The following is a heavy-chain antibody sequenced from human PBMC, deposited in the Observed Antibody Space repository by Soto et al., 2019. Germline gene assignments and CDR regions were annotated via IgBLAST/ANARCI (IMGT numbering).Heavy chain of an antibody. J-gene: IGHJ4*02. CDR1: GDSIRSGNHY. Sequence: SETLSLTCTVSGDSIRSGNHYWSWIRQPPGKGLEWIGYIYYSGSTYYNPSLKSRVTISVDTSKNQFSLKLSSVTAADTAVYYCARDKRGALDYYDSSGYYFDYWGQGTLVTVSS. V-gene: IGHV4-30-4*01. CDR2: IYYSGST. CDR3: ARDKRGALDYYDSSGYYFDY. D-gene: IGHD3-22*01.